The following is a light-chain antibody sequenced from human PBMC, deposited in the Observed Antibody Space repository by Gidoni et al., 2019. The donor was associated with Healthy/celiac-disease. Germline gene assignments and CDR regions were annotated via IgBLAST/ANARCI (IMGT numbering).Light chain of an antibody. V-gene: IGKV1-5*03. CDR3: QQYNSYRT. Sequence: DIQMTQSPSTLSASVGDRVTITCRASQSISSWLAWYQQKPGKAPKLLIYKASSLESGVPSRFSGSRSGTEFTLTISSLQPDDFATYYCQQYNSYRTFXQXTKVEIK. CDR1: QSISSW. J-gene: IGKJ1*01. CDR2: KAS.